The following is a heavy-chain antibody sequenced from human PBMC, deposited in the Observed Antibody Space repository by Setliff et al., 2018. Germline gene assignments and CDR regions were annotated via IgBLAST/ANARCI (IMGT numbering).Heavy chain of an antibody. J-gene: IGHJ3*02. Sequence: SETLSLTCTVSGGSINNYHWNWIRQPPGKGLEWIGYVGYNGNTHYNPSLNSRVTMSVDTSKNQFSLKLTSVSAADTAVYYCARWGENSGRPDWRAFDIWGQGTLVTVSS. V-gene: IGHV4-59*01. CDR2: VGYNGNT. CDR3: ARWGENSGRPDWRAFDI. D-gene: IGHD1-26*01. CDR1: GGSINNYH.